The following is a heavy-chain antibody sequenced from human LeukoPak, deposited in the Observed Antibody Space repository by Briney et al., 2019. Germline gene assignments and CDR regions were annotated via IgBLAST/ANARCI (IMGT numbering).Heavy chain of an antibody. D-gene: IGHD3-3*02. CDR3: ARALAH. J-gene: IGHJ4*02. CDR1: GFTFDDYA. Sequence: GRSLRLSCAASGFTFDDYAMHWVRQAPGKGLEWVSGISWNSGSIGYADSVKGRFTISRDNAKNSLYLQMDSLRAEDTAVYYCARALAHWGQGTLVTVSP. CDR2: ISWNSGSI. V-gene: IGHV3-9*01.